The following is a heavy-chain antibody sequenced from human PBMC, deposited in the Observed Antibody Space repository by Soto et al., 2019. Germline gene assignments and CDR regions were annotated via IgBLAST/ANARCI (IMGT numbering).Heavy chain of an antibody. CDR2: ISAYNGST. V-gene: IGHV1-18*01. J-gene: IGHJ4*02. D-gene: IGHD3-10*01. CDR3: ARDQRVRGVIIHLPGY. Sequence: ASVKVSCKASGYTFTSYGISWVRQAPGQGLEWMGWISAYNGSTNYAQKLQGRVTMTTDTSTSTAYMELRSLRSDDTAVYYCARDQRVRGVIIHLPGYWGQGTLVTVSS. CDR1: GYTFTSYG.